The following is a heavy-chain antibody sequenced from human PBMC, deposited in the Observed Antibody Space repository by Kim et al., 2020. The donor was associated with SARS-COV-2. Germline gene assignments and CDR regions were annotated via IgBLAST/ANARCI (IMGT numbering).Heavy chain of an antibody. D-gene: IGHD5-18*01. Sequence: YAQKLQGRVTMTRDTSTSTVYMELSSLRSEDTAVYYCARDGAMGSNAFDIWGQGTMVTVSS. J-gene: IGHJ3*02. V-gene: IGHV1-46*04. CDR3: ARDGAMGSNAFDI.